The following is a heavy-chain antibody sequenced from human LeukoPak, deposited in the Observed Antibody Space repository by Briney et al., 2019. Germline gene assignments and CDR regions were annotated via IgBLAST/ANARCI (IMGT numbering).Heavy chain of an antibody. Sequence: SETLSLTCTVSGGSVSSSNYCWSWIRQPPGKGLEWIGYLYYSGSTNYNPSLKSRVTISVDTSKNQFSLKMRSVTAADTAVYYCARTNSGWYYIDYWGQGTPVTVSS. D-gene: IGHD6-19*01. V-gene: IGHV4-61*01. CDR1: GGSVSSSNYC. J-gene: IGHJ4*02. CDR3: ARTNSGWYYIDY. CDR2: LYYSGST.